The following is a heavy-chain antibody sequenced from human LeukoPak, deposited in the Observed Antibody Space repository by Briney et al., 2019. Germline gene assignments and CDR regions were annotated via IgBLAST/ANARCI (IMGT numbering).Heavy chain of an antibody. CDR1: GGTFSIYA. CDR2: IIPIFGTA. Sequence: VASVKVSCTASGGTFSIYAISWVRQAPGQGLEWMGGIIPIFGTANYAQKFQGRVTITADKSTSTAYMELSSLRSEDTAVYYCAESYYGSGSYYNPAEYFQHWGQGTLVTVSS. CDR3: AESYYGSGSYYNPAEYFQH. D-gene: IGHD3-10*01. J-gene: IGHJ1*01. V-gene: IGHV1-69*06.